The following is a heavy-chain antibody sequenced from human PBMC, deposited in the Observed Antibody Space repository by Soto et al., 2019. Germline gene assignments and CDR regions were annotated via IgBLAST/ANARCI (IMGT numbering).Heavy chain of an antibody. CDR1: GFTFSGYP. V-gene: IGHV3-30*04. CDR3: ARENFYFDY. J-gene: IGHJ4*02. CDR2: ISYDGSKK. Sequence: QVQLVESGGGVVQPGRSLRLSCAASGFTFSGYPMHWVRQAPGKGLEWVAVISYDGSKKYYADSVKGRFTISRDNSKNTLYLQMNSLRAEDTAVYYCARENFYFDYWGQGTLVTVSS.